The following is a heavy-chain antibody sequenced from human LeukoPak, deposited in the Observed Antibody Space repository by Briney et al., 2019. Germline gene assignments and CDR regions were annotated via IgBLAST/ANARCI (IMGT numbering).Heavy chain of an antibody. J-gene: IGHJ4*02. Sequence: GGSLRLSCAASGFTFSSYAMSWVRQAPGKGLEWVTTISGSGDRIYYADSVKGRFTISRDNSKNTLYLQMNSLRAEGTAVYYCAKDPYYSDSSAYFYDWGQGTLVTVSS. D-gene: IGHD3-22*01. V-gene: IGHV3-23*01. CDR3: AKDPYYSDSSAYFYD. CDR1: GFTFSSYA. CDR2: ISGSGDRI.